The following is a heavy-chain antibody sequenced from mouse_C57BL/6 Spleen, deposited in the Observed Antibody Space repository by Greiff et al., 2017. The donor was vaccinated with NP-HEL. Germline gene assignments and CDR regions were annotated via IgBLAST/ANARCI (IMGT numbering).Heavy chain of an antibody. CDR2: IDPSDSET. Sequence: VQLQQSGAELVRPGSSVKLSCKASGYTFTSYWMHWVKQRPIQGLEWIGNIDPSDSETHYNQKFKDKATLTVDKSSSTAYMQLSSLTSEDSAVYYCARLGRGNYFDYWGQGTTLTVSS. V-gene: IGHV1-52*01. D-gene: IGHD4-1*01. J-gene: IGHJ2*01. CDR3: ARLGRGNYFDY. CDR1: GYTFTSYW.